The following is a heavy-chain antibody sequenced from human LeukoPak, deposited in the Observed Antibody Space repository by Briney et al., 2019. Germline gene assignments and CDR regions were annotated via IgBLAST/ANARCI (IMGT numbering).Heavy chain of an antibody. CDR2: IYPGDSDT. J-gene: IGHJ4*02. CDR1: GYSFTNYW. V-gene: IGHV5-51*01. Sequence: GKSLKISCKGSGYSFTNYWIGWVRQMPGKGLEWMGVIYPGDSDTRYSPSFQGQVTISADKSISTAYLQWSSLKASDTATYYCARQYSGTYYRSFDYWGQGTLVTVSS. CDR3: ARQYSGTYYRSFDY. D-gene: IGHD3-10*01.